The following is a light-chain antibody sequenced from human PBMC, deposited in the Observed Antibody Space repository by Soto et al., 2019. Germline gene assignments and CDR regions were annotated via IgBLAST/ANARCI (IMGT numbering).Light chain of an antibody. CDR3: QQYGSSPLT. CDR1: QSLSRSY. Sequence: EIVLTQSPGTLSLSPGERATLSCRASQSLSRSYLAWYQQKPGQAPRLLIYAASSRATGIPDRFGGSGSGTDFTLTISRLEPEDFAVYYCQQYGSSPLTFGGGTKVEIK. V-gene: IGKV3-20*01. CDR2: AAS. J-gene: IGKJ4*01.